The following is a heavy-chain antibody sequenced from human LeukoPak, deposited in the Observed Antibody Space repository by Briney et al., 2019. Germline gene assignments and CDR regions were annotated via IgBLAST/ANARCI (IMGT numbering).Heavy chain of an antibody. D-gene: IGHD1-26*01. J-gene: IGHJ5*02. CDR1: GGSISSGSYY. CDR2: IYTSGST. V-gene: IGHV4-61*02. CDR3: ARDRYSGSYYKWFDP. Sequence: PSETLSLTCTVSGGSISSGSYYWSWIRQPAGKGLEWIGRIYTSGSTNYNPSLKSRVTISVDTSKNQFSLKLSSVTAADTAVYYCARDRYSGSYYKWFDPWGQGTLVTVSS.